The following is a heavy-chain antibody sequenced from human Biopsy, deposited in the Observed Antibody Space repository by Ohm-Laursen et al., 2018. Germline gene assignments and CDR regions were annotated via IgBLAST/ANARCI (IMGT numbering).Heavy chain of an antibody. J-gene: IGHJ4*02. CDR3: ARDRWPHVTLLGLVVFDF. V-gene: IGHV1-18*01. CDR1: GYIFTNYG. CDR2: ISPYNGDT. Sequence: ASVKVSCKASGYIFTNYGISWVRQAPGQGLEWMGWISPYNGDTDYAQKLQGRVTMTTDTSASTAYMELRSLRSDDKAVYYCARDRWPHVTLLGLVVFDFWGQGTLVIVSS. D-gene: IGHD3-3*01.